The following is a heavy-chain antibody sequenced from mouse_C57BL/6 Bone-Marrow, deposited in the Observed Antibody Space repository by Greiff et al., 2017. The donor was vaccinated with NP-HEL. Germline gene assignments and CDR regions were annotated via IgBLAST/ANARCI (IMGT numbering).Heavy chain of an antibody. CDR2: IDPENGDT. V-gene: IGHV14-4*01. D-gene: IGHD1-1*01. CDR1: GFNIKDDY. Sequence: DVQLQESGAELVRPGASVKLSCTASGFNIKDDYMHWVKQRPEQGLEWIGWIDPENGDTEYASKFQGKATITADTSSNTAYLQLSSLTSEDTAVYYCTSYYYGSRGGYYFDYWGQGTTLTVSS. CDR3: TSYYYGSRGGYYFDY. J-gene: IGHJ2*01.